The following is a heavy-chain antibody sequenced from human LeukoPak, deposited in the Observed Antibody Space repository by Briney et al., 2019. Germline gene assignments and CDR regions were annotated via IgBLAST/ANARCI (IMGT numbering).Heavy chain of an antibody. D-gene: IGHD6-13*01. Sequence: PGGSLRLSCAASGFTFSSYGMHWVRQAPGKGLEWVSSISSSSSYIYYADSAKGRFTISRDNAKNSLYLQMNSLRAEDTAVYYCARISQGSSWYWDYYYYYYYMDVWGKGTTVTVSS. V-gene: IGHV3-21*01. CDR2: ISSSSSYI. CDR1: GFTFSSYG. CDR3: ARISQGSSWYWDYYYYYYYMDV. J-gene: IGHJ6*03.